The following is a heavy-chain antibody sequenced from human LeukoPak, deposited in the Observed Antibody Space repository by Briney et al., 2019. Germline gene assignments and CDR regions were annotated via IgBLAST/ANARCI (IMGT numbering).Heavy chain of an antibody. D-gene: IGHD6-13*01. CDR2: ISGNGDST. CDR3: VRVAAAGTGAAPFDY. Sequence: PGGSLRLSCAASGFTFRRYDMSWVRQAPRKGLEWVSAISGNGDSTYYVDSVKGRFTISRDNSKNTLYLQMNSLRAEDTAVYYCVRVAAAGTGAAPFDYWGQGTLVTVSS. CDR1: GFTFRRYD. J-gene: IGHJ4*02. V-gene: IGHV3-23*01.